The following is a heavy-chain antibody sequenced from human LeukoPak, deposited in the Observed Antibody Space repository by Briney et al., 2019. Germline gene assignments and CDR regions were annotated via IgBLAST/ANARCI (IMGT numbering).Heavy chain of an antibody. CDR3: ARISRLYYDYVLGDY. CDR1: GGSISSSNW. CDR2: IYHSGST. D-gene: IGHD3-16*01. Sequence: SETLSLTCAVSGGSISSSNWWSWVRQPPGKGLEWIGSIYHSGSTYYNPSLKSRVTISVDTSKNQFSLKLSSVTAADTAVYYCARISRLYYDYVLGDYWGQGALVTVSS. J-gene: IGHJ4*02. V-gene: IGHV4-4*02.